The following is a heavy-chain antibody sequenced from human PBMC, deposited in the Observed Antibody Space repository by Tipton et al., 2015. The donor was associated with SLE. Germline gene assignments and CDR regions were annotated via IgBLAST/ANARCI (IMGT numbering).Heavy chain of an antibody. Sequence: TLSLTCTVSGGSISNYYWSWIRQPPGKGLEWIGRIYSSGRTNYNPSLKSRVTMSVDTSRKQFSLKLTSVTAADTAVYYCARRGWVDAFDIWGQGTMVIVSS. CDR3: ARRGWVDAFDI. CDR1: GGSISNYY. V-gene: IGHV4-4*07. CDR2: IYSSGRT. D-gene: IGHD6-19*01. J-gene: IGHJ3*02.